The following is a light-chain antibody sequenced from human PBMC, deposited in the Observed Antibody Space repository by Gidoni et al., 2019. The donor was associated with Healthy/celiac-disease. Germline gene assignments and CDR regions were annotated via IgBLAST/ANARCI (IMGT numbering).Light chain of an antibody. CDR1: QGMSSY. V-gene: IGKV1D-8*01. CDR2: EAS. CDR3: QQHYSFPWT. Sequence: VIWMTQTPSLLSASTGDRVTISCPMTQGMSSYLAWYQKKRGKAPELLIYEASTLQSAVPPRFSGSGSGTDFTLTISCLQSEDFATYYCQQHYSFPWTFXQXTKVEIK. J-gene: IGKJ1*01.